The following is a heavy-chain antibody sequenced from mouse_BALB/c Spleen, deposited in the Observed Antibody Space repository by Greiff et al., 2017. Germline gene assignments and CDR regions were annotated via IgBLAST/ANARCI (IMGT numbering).Heavy chain of an antibody. V-gene: IGHV1S34*01. J-gene: IGHJ4*01. D-gene: IGHD2-14*01. CDR1: GYSFNGYY. Sequence: LVKTGASVKISCKASGYSFNGYYMHWVKQSHGKSLEWIGYISCYNGATSYNQKFKGKATFTVDTSSSTAYMQFNSLTSEDSAVYYCAREEVRRYAMDYWGQGTSVTVSS. CDR3: AREEVRRYAMDY. CDR2: ISCYNGAT.